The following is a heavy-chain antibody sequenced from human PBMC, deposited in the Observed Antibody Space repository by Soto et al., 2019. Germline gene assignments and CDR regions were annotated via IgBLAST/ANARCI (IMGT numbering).Heavy chain of an antibody. CDR1: GGSFSGYY. J-gene: IGHJ4*02. D-gene: IGHD2-21*02. V-gene: IGHV4-34*01. CDR3: ARAGGDLTNPFDY. CDR2: INHSGST. Sequence: SETLSLTCAVYGGSFSGYYWSWIRQPPGKGLEWIGEINHSGSTNYNPSLKSRVTISVDTSKNQFSLKLSSVTAADTAVYYCARAGGDLTNPFDYWGQGTLVTVSS.